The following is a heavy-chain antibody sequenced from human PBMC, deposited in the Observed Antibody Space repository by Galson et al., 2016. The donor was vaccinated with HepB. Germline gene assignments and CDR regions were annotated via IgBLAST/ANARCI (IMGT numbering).Heavy chain of an antibody. CDR2: INPDGSQK. CDR3: ARGRYCSGGGCYQDY. CDR1: GSIFSGYW. J-gene: IGHJ4*02. Sequence: SLRLSCAVSGSIFSGYWMRGVRQAPGEGLEWVANINPDGSQKYYVDSVRGRFTISRDNAKNSLFLYMNNVRADDTALYYCARGRYCSGGGCYQDYWGQGTLVTVSS. V-gene: IGHV3-7*03. D-gene: IGHD2-15*01.